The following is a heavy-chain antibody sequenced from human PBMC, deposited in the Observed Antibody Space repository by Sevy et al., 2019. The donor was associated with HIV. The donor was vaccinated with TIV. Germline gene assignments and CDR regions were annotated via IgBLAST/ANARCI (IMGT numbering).Heavy chain of an antibody. V-gene: IGHV1-46*03. CDR3: ARGISLGSAAAAFDY. J-gene: IGHJ4*02. CDR2: INQRSGSK. D-gene: IGHD6-13*01. CDR1: GYTLINYY. Sequence: ASVKVSCKTYGYTLINYYLHWVRQAPGQGLEWMVLINQRSGSKNYAQKFQGRVTMTTDTSTGTVYMEMTNLRSEDTAVPSCARGISLGSAAAAFDYWSQGTRVTVSS.